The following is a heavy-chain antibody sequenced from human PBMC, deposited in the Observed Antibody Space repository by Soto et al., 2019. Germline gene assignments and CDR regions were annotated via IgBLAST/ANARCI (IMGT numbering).Heavy chain of an antibody. CDR3: VRDGYCITTSCYGNWFDP. J-gene: IGHJ5*02. D-gene: IGHD2-2*03. V-gene: IGHV3-74*01. CDR1: GFTFSTYW. CDR2: INSDASHT. Sequence: DVQLVESGGGLVQPGGSLRLSCAPSGFTFSTYWMHWIRQVPRKGLEWVSRINSDASHTYYADSVKGRFTISRDNATNTLHLEMSSLRAEDTAVYYCVRDGYCITTSCYGNWFDPWRQGNLVTVSS.